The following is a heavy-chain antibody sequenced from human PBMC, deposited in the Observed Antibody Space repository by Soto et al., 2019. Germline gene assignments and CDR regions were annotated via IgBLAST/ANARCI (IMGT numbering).Heavy chain of an antibody. J-gene: IGHJ4*02. CDR2: ISYDESNK. CDR1: GFTFSSYA. Sequence: GGSLRLSCAASGFTFSSYAMHWVRQAPGKGLAWVAVISYDESNKYYADSVKGRFTISRDNSKNTLYLQMNSPRAEDTAVYYCARGPSSLTRFDYWGQGXPVTVYS. CDR3: ARGPSSLTRFDY. D-gene: IGHD2-2*01. V-gene: IGHV3-30*04.